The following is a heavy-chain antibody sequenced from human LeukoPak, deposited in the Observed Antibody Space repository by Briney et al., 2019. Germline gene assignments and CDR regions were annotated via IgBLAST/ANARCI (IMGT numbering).Heavy chain of an antibody. D-gene: IGHD2-21*02. Sequence: GGSLRLSCAASGFTFSTYGMSWVRQTPGKGLGRVSATSGSGTTTYYEDSVKGRFTISRDNSQNTLYLRMNSLRTEDTAVYYCAKDRLLNCRGDCYIFDYWGQGTVVTVSS. V-gene: IGHV3-23*01. CDR2: TSGSGTTT. CDR1: GFTFSTYG. CDR3: AKDRLLNCRGDCYIFDY. J-gene: IGHJ4*02.